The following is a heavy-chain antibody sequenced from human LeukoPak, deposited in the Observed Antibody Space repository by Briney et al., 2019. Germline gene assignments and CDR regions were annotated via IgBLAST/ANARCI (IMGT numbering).Heavy chain of an antibody. J-gene: IGHJ6*03. V-gene: IGHV4-38-2*01. CDR3: ARHGRAMDV. D-gene: IGHD1-26*01. CDR1: GYSISSGYY. Sequence: SETLSLTCGVSGYSISSGYYWGWIRQPPGKELERIGSIYQSGSTYYNPSLKSRVTILADRSKNQFSLKLSSVTASDTAVYYCARHGRAMDVWGKGTTVTVSS. CDR2: IYQSGST.